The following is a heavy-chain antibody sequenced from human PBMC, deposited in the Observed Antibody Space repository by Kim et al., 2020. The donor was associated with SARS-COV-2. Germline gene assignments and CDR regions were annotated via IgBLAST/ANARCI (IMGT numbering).Heavy chain of an antibody. J-gene: IGHJ6*02. CDR2: ISYDGSNK. CDR3: AKVAPIYTYYYYGMDV. V-gene: IGHV3-30*18. CDR1: GFTFSSYG. Sequence: GGSLRLSCAASGFTFSSYGMHWVRQAPGKGLEWVAVISYDGSNKYYADSVKGRFTISRDNSKNTLYLQMNSLRAEDTAVYYCAKVAPIYTYYYYGMDVWGQGTTVTVSS. D-gene: IGHD4-4*01.